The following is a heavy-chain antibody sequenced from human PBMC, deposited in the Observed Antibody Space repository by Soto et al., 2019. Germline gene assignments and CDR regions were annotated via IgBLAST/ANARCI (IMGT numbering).Heavy chain of an antibody. CDR2: IKEDGSEK. Sequence: GGSLRLSCAASGFTFSSSWMTWVRQAPGKGLAWVANIKEDGSEKYYVDSVKGRFTISRDNTNESLYLQMNSLRAEDTAVYYCARDPAPVGYRGLDVWGQGTTVTVS. D-gene: IGHD5-12*01. J-gene: IGHJ6*02. V-gene: IGHV3-7*01. CDR3: ARDPAPVGYRGLDV. CDR1: GFTFSSSW.